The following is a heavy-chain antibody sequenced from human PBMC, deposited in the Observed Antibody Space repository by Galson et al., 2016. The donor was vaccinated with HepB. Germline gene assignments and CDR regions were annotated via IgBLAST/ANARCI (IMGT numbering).Heavy chain of an antibody. CDR3: ARRGEAFDY. Sequence: SLRLSCATSGFTLSTYWMSWVRQAPGKGLEWVANIKQDGSEKNYVGSVKGRFTISRDNAKNSLYLQMDSLRAEDTAVYFCARRGEAFDYWGQGTLVTVSS. V-gene: IGHV3-7*03. D-gene: IGHD3-16*01. J-gene: IGHJ4*02. CDR1: GFTLSTYW. CDR2: IKQDGSEK.